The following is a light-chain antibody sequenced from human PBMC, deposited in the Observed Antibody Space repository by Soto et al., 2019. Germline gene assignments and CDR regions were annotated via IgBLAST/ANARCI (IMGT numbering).Light chain of an antibody. CDR2: AVS. CDR3: QQSNTIPNT. J-gene: IGKJ5*01. V-gene: IGKV1-39*01. Sequence: DIQMTQSPSSLSASVGDRVTITCRASQSVKNFLNWYQQKPGKAPKLLVYAVSNLQSGVPSRFSGSVSGTDFTLTFSSLQPEDFATYYCQQSNTIPNTFGQGTRLEIK. CDR1: QSVKNF.